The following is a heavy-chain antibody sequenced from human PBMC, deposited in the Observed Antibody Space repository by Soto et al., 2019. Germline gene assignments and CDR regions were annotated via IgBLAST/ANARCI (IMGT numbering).Heavy chain of an antibody. CDR2: LIPILGRA. V-gene: IGHV1-69*08. CDR1: GGTFSSYT. CDR3: ARDRGYCGGDCYSSWFDP. J-gene: IGHJ5*02. Sequence: QVQLVQSGAEVQKPGSSVKVSCKASGGTFSSYTISWVRQAPGQGLEWMGRLIPILGRANYAQKFQGRVTITADKPTSTAYMELSRLRSEDTAVYYCARDRGYCGGDCYSSWFDPWGQGTLVTVSS. D-gene: IGHD2-21*02.